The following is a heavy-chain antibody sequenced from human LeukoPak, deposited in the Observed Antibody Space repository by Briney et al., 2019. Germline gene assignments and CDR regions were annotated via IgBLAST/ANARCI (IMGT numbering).Heavy chain of an antibody. V-gene: IGHV3-66*01. CDR2: IYSGGST. Sequence: GGSLRLSCAASGFTVSSNYMSWVRQAPGKGLEWVSVIYSGGSTYYADSVEGRFTISRDNSKNTLYLQMNSLRAEDTAVYYCASSSSWYAPFDYWGQGTLVTVSS. CDR3: ASSSSWYAPFDY. D-gene: IGHD6-13*01. CDR1: GFTVSSNY. J-gene: IGHJ4*02.